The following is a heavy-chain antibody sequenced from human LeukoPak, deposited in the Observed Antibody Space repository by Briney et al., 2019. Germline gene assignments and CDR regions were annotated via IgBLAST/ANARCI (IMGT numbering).Heavy chain of an antibody. J-gene: IGHJ4*02. D-gene: IGHD1-26*01. Sequence: WASVKVSCKASGYTFTGYYMHWVRQAPGQGLEWMGWINPNSGGTNYAQKFQGRVTMTRDTSISTAYMELSRLRSDDTAVYYCARQWEFIPRPFDYWGQGTLVTVSS. V-gene: IGHV1-2*02. CDR3: ARQWEFIPRPFDY. CDR2: INPNSGGT. CDR1: GYTFTGYY.